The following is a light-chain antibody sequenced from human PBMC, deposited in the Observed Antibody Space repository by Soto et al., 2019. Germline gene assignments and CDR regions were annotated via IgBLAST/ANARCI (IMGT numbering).Light chain of an antibody. J-gene: IGKJ2*01. CDR2: GAS. Sequence: EIVLTQSPGTLSLSPGERATLSCRASQSVSGSYLAWYQHKPGQAPRLLIYGASSRATGIPDRFSGSGSGTDFTLTIGRLEPEDFAVYYCQQYGISPMYTFGQGTKLEIK. V-gene: IGKV3-20*01. CDR1: QSVSGSY. CDR3: QQYGISPMYT.